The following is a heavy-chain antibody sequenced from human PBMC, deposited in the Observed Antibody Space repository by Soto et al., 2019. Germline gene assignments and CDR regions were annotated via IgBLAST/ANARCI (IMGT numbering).Heavy chain of an antibody. CDR1: GGSISSSSYY. D-gene: IGHD2-8*01. Sequence: SETLSLTCTVSGGSISSSSYYWGWIRQPPGKGLEWIGSIYYSGSTYYNPSLKSRVTISVDTSKNQFSLKLSSVTAADTAVYYCAREGAYCTNGVCPADYWGQGTLVTVSS. J-gene: IGHJ4*02. V-gene: IGHV4-39*02. CDR3: AREGAYCTNGVCPADY. CDR2: IYYSGST.